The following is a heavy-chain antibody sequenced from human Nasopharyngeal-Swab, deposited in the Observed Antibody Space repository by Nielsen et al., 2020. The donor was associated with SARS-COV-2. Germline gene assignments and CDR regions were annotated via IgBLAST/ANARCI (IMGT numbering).Heavy chain of an antibody. CDR3: ASQGSGSYYLLYYYYGMDV. Sequence: WIRQAPGKGLEWIGSIYYRGSTYYNPSLKSRVTISVETSKNQFSLKLSSVTAADTDVYYCASQGSGSYYLLYYYYGMDVWGQGTTVTVSS. D-gene: IGHD1-26*01. CDR2: IYYRGST. V-gene: IGHV4-39*01. J-gene: IGHJ6*02.